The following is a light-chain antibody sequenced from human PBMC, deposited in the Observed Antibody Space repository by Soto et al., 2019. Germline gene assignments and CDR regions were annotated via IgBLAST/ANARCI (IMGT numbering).Light chain of an antibody. Sequence: QSALTQXASVSGSPGQSITISCTGTSSDVGGYNYVSWYQQHPGKAPKLMIYEVSNRPSGVSNRFSGSKSGNTASLTISGLQAEDEADYYCSSYISRSRVFGTGTKVTVL. CDR2: EVS. J-gene: IGLJ1*01. CDR1: SSDVGGYNY. CDR3: SSYISRSRV. V-gene: IGLV2-14*01.